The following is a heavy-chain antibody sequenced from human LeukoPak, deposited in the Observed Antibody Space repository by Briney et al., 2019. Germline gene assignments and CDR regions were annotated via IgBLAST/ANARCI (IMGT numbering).Heavy chain of an antibody. CDR2: ISGDGGST. J-gene: IGHJ5*02. CDR3: AKDIGDVPYNWFDP. D-gene: IGHD2-2*01. Sequence: GGSLRLSCAASGFTFDDYAMHWVRQAPGKGLEWVSLISGDGGSTYYADSVKGRFTIYRDNSKNSLYLQMNSLRTEATALYSCAKDIGDVPYNWFDPWGQGTLVTVSS. V-gene: IGHV3-43*02. CDR1: GFTFDDYA.